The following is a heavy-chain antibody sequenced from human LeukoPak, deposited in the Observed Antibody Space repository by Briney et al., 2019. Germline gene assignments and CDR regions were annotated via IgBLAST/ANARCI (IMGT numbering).Heavy chain of an antibody. CDR2: IYYSGST. V-gene: IGHV4-61*01. CDR3: APYDFWSGYYFDY. CDR1: GGSVSSGSYY. D-gene: IGHD3-3*01. J-gene: IGHJ4*02. Sequence: SETLSLTCTVSGGSVSSGSYYWSWIRQPPGKGLEWIGYIYYSGSTNYNPSLKSRVTISVDTSKNQFSLKLSSVTAADTAVYYCAPYDFWSGYYFDYWGQGTLVTVSS.